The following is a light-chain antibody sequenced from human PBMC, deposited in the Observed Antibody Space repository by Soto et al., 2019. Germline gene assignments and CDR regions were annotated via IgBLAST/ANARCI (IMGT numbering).Light chain of an antibody. Sequence: DIQMTQSPSTLSASVGDRVTITCRASQTISSWLAWYQQKPGKAPKLLIYKASTLKSGVPSRFSGSGFGTEFTLTISSLQPGDFATYYCQQYNSRSTFGQGPRW. V-gene: IGKV1-5*03. CDR3: QQYNSRST. J-gene: IGKJ1*01. CDR1: QTISSW. CDR2: KAS.